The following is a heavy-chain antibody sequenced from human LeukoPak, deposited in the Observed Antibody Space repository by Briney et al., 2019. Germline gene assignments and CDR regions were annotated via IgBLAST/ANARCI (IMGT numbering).Heavy chain of an antibody. J-gene: IGHJ3*02. Sequence: QPGASLRLSCAASEFTLSNYAMSWVRQDPGKGLEWVSGVTGTGYSTYYADSVKGWFTISRENSKNTLYLQMIRLRAEDTAVYYCVKGVRMGVTSAFDIWGQGTMVTVSS. CDR2: VTGTGYST. D-gene: IGHD1-26*01. CDR3: VKGVRMGVTSAFDI. CDR1: EFTLSNYA. V-gene: IGHV3-23*01.